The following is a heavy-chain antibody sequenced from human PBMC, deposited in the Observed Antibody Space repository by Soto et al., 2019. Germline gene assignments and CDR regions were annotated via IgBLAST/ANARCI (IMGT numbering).Heavy chain of an antibody. Sequence: QVQLVQSGAEVKKPGASVKVSCKASGYTFTSYDINWVRQATGQGLEWMGWMNPNSGNTGYSQKFQGRVTMTRNTSISTAYMELSSLRSEDTAVYYCARGFREYCSGGSCYRYFDYWGQGTLVTVSS. CDR1: GYTFTSYD. CDR2: MNPNSGNT. V-gene: IGHV1-8*01. CDR3: ARGFREYCSGGSCYRYFDY. J-gene: IGHJ4*02. D-gene: IGHD2-15*01.